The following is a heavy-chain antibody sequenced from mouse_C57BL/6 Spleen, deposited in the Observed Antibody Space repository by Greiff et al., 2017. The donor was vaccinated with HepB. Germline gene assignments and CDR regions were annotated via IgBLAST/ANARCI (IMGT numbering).Heavy chain of an antibody. CDR3: AQGLWLRRGYYAMDY. CDR2: INPSNGGT. CDR1: GYTFTSYW. V-gene: IGHV1-53*01. D-gene: IGHD2-2*01. Sequence: VQLQQSGTELVKPGASVKLSCKASGYTFTSYWMHWVKQRPGQGLEWIGNINPSNGGTNYNAKFKSKATLTVDKSSSTAYMQLSSLTSEDSAVYYGAQGLWLRRGYYAMDYWGQGTTVTVAS. J-gene: IGHJ4*01.